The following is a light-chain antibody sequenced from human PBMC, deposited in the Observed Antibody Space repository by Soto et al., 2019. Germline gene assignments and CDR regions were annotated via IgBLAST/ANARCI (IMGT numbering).Light chain of an antibody. Sequence: DIQVTQSPSTLSASVGDRVTITCRASQTISSWLAWYQQKPGMAPKLLIYKASTLQSGVPSRFSGSGSGTEFNLTISRLQPDNFTTYYYQQDSRCSTFGQGTKVELK. CDR3: QQDSRCST. V-gene: IGKV1-5*03. CDR1: QTISSW. J-gene: IGKJ1*01. CDR2: KAS.